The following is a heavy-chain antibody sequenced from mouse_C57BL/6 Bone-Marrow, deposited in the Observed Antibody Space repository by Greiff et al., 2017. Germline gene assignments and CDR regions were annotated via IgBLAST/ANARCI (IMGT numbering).Heavy chain of an antibody. V-gene: IGHV1-26*01. CDR1: GYTFADYY. Sequence: VQLQQSGPELVKPGASVKISCKASGYTFADYYMNWVKQSHGKSLEWIGDINPNNGGTSYNQKFKGKATLTVDKSSSTAYMELRSLTSEDSAVYYCARHYYGSSDFAYWGQGTLVTVSA. CDR2: INPNNGGT. CDR3: ARHYYGSSDFAY. J-gene: IGHJ3*01. D-gene: IGHD1-1*01.